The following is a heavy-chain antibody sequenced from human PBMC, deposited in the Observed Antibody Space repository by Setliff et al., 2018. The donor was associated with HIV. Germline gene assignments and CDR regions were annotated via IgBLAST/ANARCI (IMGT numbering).Heavy chain of an antibody. CDR2: IYTSGST. D-gene: IGHD3-22*01. J-gene: IGHJ2*01. Sequence: SETLSLTCTVSGGSISSYYWSWLRQTPGKGREWIGYIYTSGSTNYNPSLKSRVTISVDTSKNQFSLKLSSVTAADTAVYYCASGYYDSSGYYWYFDLWGRGTLVTVSS. CDR1: GGSISSYY. CDR3: ASGYYDSSGYYWYFDL. V-gene: IGHV4-4*09.